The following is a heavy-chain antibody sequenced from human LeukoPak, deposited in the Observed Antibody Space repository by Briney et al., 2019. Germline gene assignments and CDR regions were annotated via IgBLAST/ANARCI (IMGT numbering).Heavy chain of an antibody. CDR2: VRHSGST. CDR1: GESITAYY. D-gene: IGHD3-10*01. J-gene: IGHJ4*02. Sequence: PSETLSLTCAVYGESITAYYWTWIRQPPGKRLEWIGEVRHSGSTNYNPSLKSRVTVSVDMSKNQFSLQLKFVTAADTAVYYCAGATATGTGRAFHYWAQGNLVPVSS. V-gene: IGHV4-34*01. CDR3: AGATATGTGRAFHY.